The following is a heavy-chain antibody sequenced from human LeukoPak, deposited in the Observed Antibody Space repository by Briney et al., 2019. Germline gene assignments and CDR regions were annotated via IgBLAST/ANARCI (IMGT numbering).Heavy chain of an antibody. CDR1: GFTFSSYA. CDR3: AKDRGLRPDY. D-gene: IGHD5-18*01. V-gene: IGHV3-23*01. Sequence: GGPLRLSCAASGFTFSSYAMSWVRQAPGKGLEWVSAISGSGGSTYYADSVKGRFTISRDNSKNTLYLQMNSLGAEDTAVYYCAKDRGLRPDYWGQGTLVTVSS. CDR2: ISGSGGST. J-gene: IGHJ4*02.